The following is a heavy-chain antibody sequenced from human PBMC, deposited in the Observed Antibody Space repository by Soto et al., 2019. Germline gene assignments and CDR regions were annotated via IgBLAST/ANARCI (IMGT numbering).Heavy chain of an antibody. J-gene: IGHJ4*02. CDR3: AKRPLKFEGSYFDY. D-gene: IGHD3-10*01. V-gene: IGHV3-23*01. Sequence: EVQVLDSGGGLVQPGGSLRLSCAASGFTFPNYPMAWVRQAPAKVLEWVSTISGSGGSTFYADSVKGRFTISRDNSKNTVYLQMNSLRVEDTAVYYCAKRPLKFEGSYFDYWGQGTLVTVSS. CDR1: GFTFPNYP. CDR2: ISGSGGST.